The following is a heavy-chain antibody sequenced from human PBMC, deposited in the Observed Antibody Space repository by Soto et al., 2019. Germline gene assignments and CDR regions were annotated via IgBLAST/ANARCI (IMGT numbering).Heavy chain of an antibody. D-gene: IGHD6-13*01. CDR1: GGTFSSYA. V-gene: IGHV1-69*01. J-gene: IGHJ6*02. CDR3: ARVGSSSWDCYYYYGMDV. CDR2: IIPIFGTA. Sequence: QVQLVQSGAEVKKPGSSVKVSCKASGGTFSSYAISWVRQAPGQGLEGMGGIIPIFGTANYAQKFQGRVTITADESTSTAYMELSSLRSEDTAVYYCARVGSSSWDCYYYYGMDVLGQGTTVTVSS.